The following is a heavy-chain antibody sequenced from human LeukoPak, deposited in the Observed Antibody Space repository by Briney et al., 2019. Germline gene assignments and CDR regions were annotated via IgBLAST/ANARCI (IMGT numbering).Heavy chain of an antibody. V-gene: IGHV1-46*01. Sequence: ASVKVSCKASGYTFTNYYIHWVRQAPGQGLEWMGMIIPSDGFTTYAQKFQGRVTMTTDTPTSTAYMELRSLRSDDTAVYYCARDEDYGIFVNVDYWGQGTLVTVSS. CDR3: ARDEDYGIFVNVDY. D-gene: IGHD4-17*01. CDR1: GYTFTNYY. J-gene: IGHJ4*02. CDR2: IIPSDGFT.